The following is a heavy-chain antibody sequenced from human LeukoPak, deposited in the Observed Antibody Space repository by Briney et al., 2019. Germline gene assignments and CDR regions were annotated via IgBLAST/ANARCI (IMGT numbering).Heavy chain of an antibody. CDR2: IASDGSST. CDR1: GFTFSYAW. D-gene: IGHD4-23*01. CDR3: ARGRPHGNDY. Sequence: GGSLRLSCAASGFTFSYAWMNWVRQAPGKGLVWVSRIASDGSSTTYADSVKGRFSISRDNAKNTLYLQMNSLRVEDTAVYYCARGRPHGNDYWGQGTLVTVSS. V-gene: IGHV3-74*01. J-gene: IGHJ4*02.